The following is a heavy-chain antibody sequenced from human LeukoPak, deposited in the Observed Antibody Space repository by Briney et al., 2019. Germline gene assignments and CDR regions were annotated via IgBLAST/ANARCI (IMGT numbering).Heavy chain of an antibody. CDR1: GYTFTSYG. CDR3: AREVQGGEYYDFWSGTGGVYFDY. Sequence: GASVKVSCKASGYTFTSYGISWVRQAPGQGLEWMGWISAYNGNTNYAQKLQGRVTMTTDTSTSTAYMELRSLRSDDTAVYYCAREVQGGEYYDFWSGTGGVYFDYWGQGTLVTVSS. D-gene: IGHD3-3*01. J-gene: IGHJ4*02. CDR2: ISAYNGNT. V-gene: IGHV1-18*01.